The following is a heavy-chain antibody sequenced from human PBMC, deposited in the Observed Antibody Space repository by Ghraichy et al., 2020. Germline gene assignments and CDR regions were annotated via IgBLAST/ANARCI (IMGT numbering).Heavy chain of an antibody. CDR1: GFIFDLNT. Sequence: GGSLRLSCAASGFIFDLNTMHWIRQAPDKGLEWVAGFWYDGTHGYEAESVKGRIAISRDNSENTLYLQMSSLRADDTAMYYCARENSVAAMRAFDIWGQGTMVTVSS. CDR2: FWYDGTHG. CDR3: ARENSVAAMRAFDI. D-gene: IGHD2-2*01. V-gene: IGHV3-33*01. J-gene: IGHJ3*02.